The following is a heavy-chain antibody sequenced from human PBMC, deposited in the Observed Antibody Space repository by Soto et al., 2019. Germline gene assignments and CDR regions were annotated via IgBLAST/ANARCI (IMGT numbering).Heavy chain of an antibody. CDR3: AKSRSVLAYCGGDCYFDY. V-gene: IGHV3-23*01. J-gene: IGHJ4*02. Sequence: GSVRLSCAASGFTFSSYAMSWVRQAPGKGLEWVSAISGSGGSTYYADSVKGRFTISRDNSKNTLYLQMNSLRAEDTAVYYCAKSRSVLAYCGGDCYFDYWGQGTLVTVSS. CDR2: ISGSGGST. CDR1: GFTFSSYA. D-gene: IGHD2-21*02.